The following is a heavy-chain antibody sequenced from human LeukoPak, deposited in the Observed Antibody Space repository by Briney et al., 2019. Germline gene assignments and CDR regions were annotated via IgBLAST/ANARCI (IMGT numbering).Heavy chain of an antibody. CDR3: ARGLYGDYGDY. CDR1: GGSISSGSYY. CDR2: TYTSGST. Sequence: SETLSLTCTVSGGSISSGSYYWSWIRQPAGKGLEWIGRTYTSGSTNYNPSLKSRVTISVATSKNQFSLKLSSVTAADTAVYYCARGLYGDYGDYWGQGTLVTVSS. V-gene: IGHV4-61*02. D-gene: IGHD4-17*01. J-gene: IGHJ4*02.